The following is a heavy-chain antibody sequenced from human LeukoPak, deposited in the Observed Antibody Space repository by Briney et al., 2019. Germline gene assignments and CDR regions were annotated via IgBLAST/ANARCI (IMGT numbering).Heavy chain of an antibody. CDR2: INPNSGGT. CDR3: ARAPVAARPMNWFDP. Sequence: ASVKVSCKASGYTFTGYYMHWVRQAPGQGLEWMGWINPNSGGTNYAQKFQGRVTMTRDTSISTAYMELSRLRSDDTAVYYCARAPVAARPMNWFDPWGQGTLVTVSS. CDR1: GYTFTGYY. J-gene: IGHJ5*02. D-gene: IGHD6-6*01. V-gene: IGHV1-2*02.